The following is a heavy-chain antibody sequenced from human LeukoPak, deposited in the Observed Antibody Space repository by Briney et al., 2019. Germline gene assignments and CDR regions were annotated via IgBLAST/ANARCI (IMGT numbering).Heavy chain of an antibody. D-gene: IGHD3-10*01. V-gene: IGHV4-34*01. J-gene: IGHJ4*02. CDR1: GGSFSGYY. CDR2: INHSGST. CDR3: ARALWGYYGSGRAFDY. Sequence: SETLSLTCAVYGGSFSGYYWSWIRQPPGKGLEWTGEINHSGSTNYNPSLKSRVTISVDTSKNQFSLKLSSVTAADTAVYYCARALWGYYGSGRAFDYWGQGTLVTVSS.